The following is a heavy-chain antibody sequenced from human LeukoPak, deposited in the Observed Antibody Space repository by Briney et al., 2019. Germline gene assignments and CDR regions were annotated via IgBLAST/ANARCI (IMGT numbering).Heavy chain of an antibody. J-gene: IGHJ5*02. D-gene: IGHD4-17*01. Sequence: SETLSLTCTVSGGSISSYYWSWIRQPAGKGLEWIGRIYTSGSTNYNPSLKSRVTMSVDTSKNQFSLKLSSVTAADTAVYYCARELESQMTTVTTVNWFDPWGQGTLVTVSS. CDR1: GGSISSYY. V-gene: IGHV4-4*07. CDR2: IYTSGST. CDR3: ARELESQMTTVTTVNWFDP.